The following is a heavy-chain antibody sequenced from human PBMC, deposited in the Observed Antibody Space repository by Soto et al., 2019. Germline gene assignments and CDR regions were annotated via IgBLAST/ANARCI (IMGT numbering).Heavy chain of an antibody. J-gene: IGHJ4*02. V-gene: IGHV3-33*01. D-gene: IGHD6-6*01. CDR3: ARDPEGIAARDFDY. Sequence: GGSLRLSCAASGFTFSSYGMHWVRQAPGKGLEWVAVIWYDGSNKYYADSVKGRFTISRDNSKNTLYLQMNSLRAEDTAEYYCARDPEGIAARDFDYWGQGTLVTVSS. CDR1: GFTFSSYG. CDR2: IWYDGSNK.